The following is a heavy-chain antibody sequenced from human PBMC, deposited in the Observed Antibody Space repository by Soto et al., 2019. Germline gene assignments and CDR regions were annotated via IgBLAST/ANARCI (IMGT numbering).Heavy chain of an antibody. CDR2: IYHSGST. J-gene: IGHJ5*02. Sequence: QLQLQESGSGLVKPSQTLSLTCAVSGGSISSGGYFWSWIRQPPGKGLEWIGYIYHSGSTYYTPSLKSRVAISVYRSKNQFSLKLSAVTAADTAVYYCARVRGPYWGGYCYPPTPNWLDPWGPGTLFSVSA. V-gene: IGHV4-30-2*01. CDR1: GGSISSGGYF. D-gene: IGHD2-21*02. CDR3: ARVRGPYWGGYCYPPTPNWLDP.